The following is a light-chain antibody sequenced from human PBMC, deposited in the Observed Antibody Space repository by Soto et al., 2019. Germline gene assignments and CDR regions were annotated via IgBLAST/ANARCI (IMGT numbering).Light chain of an antibody. CDR3: CSYAGNTTFK. V-gene: IGLV2-23*02. Sequence: QSVLTQPASVSGSPGQWITISCAGTNSDVGNYNLVSWYQHHPGKAPRLIIYAVSKRPSGISDRFSGSKSGSTASLTISGLQPEDEAEYHCCSYAGNTTFKFGGGTKLTVL. CDR1: NSDVGNYNL. CDR2: AVS. J-gene: IGLJ2*01.